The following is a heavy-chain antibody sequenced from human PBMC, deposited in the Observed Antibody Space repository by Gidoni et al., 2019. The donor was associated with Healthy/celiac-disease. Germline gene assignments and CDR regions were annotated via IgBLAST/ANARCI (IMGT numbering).Heavy chain of an antibody. V-gene: IGHV5-51*01. J-gene: IGHJ4*02. D-gene: IGHD3-22*01. CDR1: GYSFTSYW. CDR3: ARRQYYDSSDRVGLFDY. Sequence: EVQLVQSGAEVKKPGESRKISCKGSGYSFTSYWGGWVRQMPGKGLEWMGSIYPGDSDTRYSPSFQGQVTISADKSISTAYLQWSSLKASDTAMYYCARRQYYDSSDRVGLFDYWGQGTLVTVSS. CDR2: IYPGDSDT.